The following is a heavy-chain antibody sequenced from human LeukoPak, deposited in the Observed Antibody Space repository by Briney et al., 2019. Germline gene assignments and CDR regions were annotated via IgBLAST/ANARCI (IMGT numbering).Heavy chain of an antibody. D-gene: IGHD6-13*01. CDR1: GFTFSSYS. Sequence: GGSLRLSCAASGFTFSSYSMNWVRQAPGKGLEWVSYISSSSSTIYYADSVKGRFTISRDNAKNSLYLQMNSLRAEDTAVYYCARTNSSWYFYYGMDVWGQGTTVTVSS. CDR3: ARTNSSWYFYYGMDV. CDR2: ISSSSSTI. V-gene: IGHV3-48*04. J-gene: IGHJ6*02.